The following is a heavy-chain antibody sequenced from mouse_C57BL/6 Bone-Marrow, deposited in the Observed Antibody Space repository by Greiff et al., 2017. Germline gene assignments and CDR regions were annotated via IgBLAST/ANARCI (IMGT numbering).Heavy chain of an antibody. CDR1: GYTFTSSW. CDR3: ARPYYSNYWYFDV. D-gene: IGHD2-5*01. Sequence: LQESGAELVKPGASVQMSCKASGYTFTSSWITWVKQRPGQGLEWIGDIYPGSGSTNYNEKFKSKATLTVDTSSSTAYMQLSSLTSEDSAVYYCARPYYSNYWYFDVWGTGTTVTVSS. CDR2: IYPGSGST. V-gene: IGHV1-55*01. J-gene: IGHJ1*03.